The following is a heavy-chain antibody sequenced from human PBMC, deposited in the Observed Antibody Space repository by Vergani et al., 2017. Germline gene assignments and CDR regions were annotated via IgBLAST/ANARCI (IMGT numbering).Heavy chain of an antibody. D-gene: IGHD3-3*01. V-gene: IGHV2-5*01. CDR3: AHCTIFGVAYYYYYMDV. CDR1: GFSLSTSGMG. Sequence: QITLKESGPTLVKPTQTLTLTCTFSGFSLSTSGMGVGWIRQPPGKALEWLGIVYWNDEVQYRPSLRSRLTITGDTSKNQVVLTLTNMDPVDTATYYCAHCTIFGVAYYYYYMDVWGKGTTVTVSS. J-gene: IGHJ6*03. CDR2: VYWNDEV.